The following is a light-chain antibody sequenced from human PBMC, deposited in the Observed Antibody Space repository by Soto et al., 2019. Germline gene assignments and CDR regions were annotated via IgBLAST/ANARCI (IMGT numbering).Light chain of an antibody. Sequence: EIGLTQSPGTLSLSPGDTATLSCRASQSLRSSYLAWYQQRPGQAPRLLIYGASNRATGIPDTCSGSGSGTDFTLTISRLAPEDFAVYYWKQYSGSMTFGQGTRLEIE. CDR2: GAS. CDR1: QSLRSSY. J-gene: IGKJ5*01. CDR3: KQYSGSMT. V-gene: IGKV3-20*01.